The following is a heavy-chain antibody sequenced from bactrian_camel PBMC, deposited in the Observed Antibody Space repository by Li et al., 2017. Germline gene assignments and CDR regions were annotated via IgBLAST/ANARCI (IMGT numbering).Heavy chain of an antibody. V-gene: IGHV3S53*01. CDR3: AAHRLVCLGSSVFGEYDY. Sequence: HVQLVESGGGSVQTGGSLRLSRVASGFTFGAYFCMGWFRQAPGKLREAVATWQYGRSTVYDDSVKGRFTISRDDAKTTVYLQMSSLKPEDSGIYYCAAHRLVCLGSSVFGEYDYWGQGTQVTVS. J-gene: IGHJ4*01. D-gene: IGHD1*01. CDR2: WQYGRST. CDR1: GFTFGAYF.